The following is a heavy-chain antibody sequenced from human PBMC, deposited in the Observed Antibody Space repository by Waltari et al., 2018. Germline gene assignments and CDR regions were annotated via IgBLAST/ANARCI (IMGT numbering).Heavy chain of an antibody. Sequence: QVQLQESGPRLVKPSETLSLTCTVPGGSVRGGIFYLAVLRQPPWKGLEWIGSVYSSGCPQYKSSLKSRVTMSVDMSKKQFSLRLTSVTAADTATYYCARQSYGSGTYEFDFWGQGALVTVSS. CDR3: ARQSYGSGTYEFDF. CDR2: VYSSGCP. V-gene: IGHV4-39*01. CDR1: GGSVRGGIFY. D-gene: IGHD3-10*01. J-gene: IGHJ4*02.